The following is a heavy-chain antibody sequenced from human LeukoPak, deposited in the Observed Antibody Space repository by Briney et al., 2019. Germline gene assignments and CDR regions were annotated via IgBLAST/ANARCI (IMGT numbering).Heavy chain of an antibody. CDR2: IYYSGST. CDR3: ARLRYGSGGYYFDY. J-gene: IGHJ4*02. CDR1: GGSISSYY. V-gene: IGHV4-59*08. Sequence: PSETLSLTCTVSGGSISSYYWSWIRQPPGKGLEWIGYIYYSGSTNYNPSLKSRVTISVDTSKNQFSPKLSSVTAADTAVYYCARLRYGSGGYYFDYWGQGTLVTVSS. D-gene: IGHD3-10*01.